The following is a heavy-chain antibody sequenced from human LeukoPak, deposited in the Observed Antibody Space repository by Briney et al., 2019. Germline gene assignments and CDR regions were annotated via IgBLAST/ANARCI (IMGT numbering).Heavy chain of an antibody. CDR2: INTDGTTT. J-gene: IGHJ4*02. CDR3: ARWNDEGAFDY. CDR1: GFTFSNYW. V-gene: IGHV3-74*03. Sequence: GGSLRLSCAASGFTFSNYWMHWVRQTPGKGLVWVSRINTDGTTTTYADSVKGRFTISRDNAKSAFYLQMNGLRAEDTAVYYCARWNDEGAFDYWGQGTLVTVSS. D-gene: IGHD1-1*01.